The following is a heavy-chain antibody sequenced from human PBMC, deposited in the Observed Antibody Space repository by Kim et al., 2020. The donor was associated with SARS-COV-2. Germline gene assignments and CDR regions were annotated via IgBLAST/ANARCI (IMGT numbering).Heavy chain of an antibody. D-gene: IGHD6-25*01. CDR2: ISWNSGSI. J-gene: IGHJ4*02. CDR3: AKEADGPLDY. V-gene: IGHV3-9*01. Sequence: GGSLRLSCAASGFTFDDYAMHWVRQAPGKGLEWVSGISWNSGSIGYADSVKGRFTISRDNAKNSLYLQMNSLRAEDTALYYCAKEADGPLDYWGQGTLVT. CDR1: GFTFDDYA.